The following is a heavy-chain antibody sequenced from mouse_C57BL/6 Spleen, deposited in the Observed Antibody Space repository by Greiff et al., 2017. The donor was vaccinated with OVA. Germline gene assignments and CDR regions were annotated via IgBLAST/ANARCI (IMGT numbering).Heavy chain of an antibody. CDR1: GFTFSSYG. CDR3: ARDGANSYYFDY. Sequence: EVKLVESGGDLVKPGGSLKLSCAASGFTFSSYGMSWVRQTPDKRLEWVATISSGGSYTYYPDSVKGRFTISRDNAKNTLYLQMSSLKSEDTAMYYCARDGANSYYFDYWGQGTTLTVSS. D-gene: IGHD3-1*01. V-gene: IGHV5-6*01. CDR2: ISSGGSYT. J-gene: IGHJ2*01.